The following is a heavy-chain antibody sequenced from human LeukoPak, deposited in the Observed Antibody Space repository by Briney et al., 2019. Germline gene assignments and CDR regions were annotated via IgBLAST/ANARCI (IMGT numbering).Heavy chain of an antibody. J-gene: IGHJ4*02. CDR2: IYYSGST. CDR3: AREDYGYGPQVDY. V-gene: IGHV4-59*01. Sequence: SETLSLTCTVSGGSISSYYWSWIRQPPGKGLEWIGYIYYSGSTNYNPSLKSRVTISIDTSKNQFSLKLSSVTAADTAVYYCAREDYGYGPQVDYWGQGTLVTVSS. D-gene: IGHD5-18*01. CDR1: GGSISSYY.